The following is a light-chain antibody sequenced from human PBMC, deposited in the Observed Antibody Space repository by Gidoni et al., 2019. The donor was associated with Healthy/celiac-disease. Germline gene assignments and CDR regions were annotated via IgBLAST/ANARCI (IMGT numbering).Light chain of an antibody. CDR1: QSMSRY. Sequence: DIQMTQSPSSLSASVGDRVTITCRASQSMSRYLNWYQQKPGKTPKLLIYAASSLQSGVPSRFSGSGSGTDFTLTISSLQPEDFATYYCQQSYSTPCTFGPGTKVDIK. V-gene: IGKV1-39*01. CDR3: QQSYSTPCT. CDR2: AAS. J-gene: IGKJ3*01.